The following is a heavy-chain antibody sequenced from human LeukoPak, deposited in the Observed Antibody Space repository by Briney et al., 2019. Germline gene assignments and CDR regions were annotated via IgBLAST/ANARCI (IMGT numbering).Heavy chain of an antibody. V-gene: IGHV3-21*01. CDR2: ISSSSSYI. CDR3: ARDKTYSSGSLYGY. D-gene: IGHD6-19*01. J-gene: IGHJ4*02. CDR1: GFTFSSYS. Sequence: GGSLRLSCAASGFTFSSYSMNWVRQAPGKGLEWISSISSSSSYIYYADSVKGRFTISRDNAKNSLYLQMNSLRAEDTAVYYCARDKTYSSGSLYGYWGQGTLVTVSS.